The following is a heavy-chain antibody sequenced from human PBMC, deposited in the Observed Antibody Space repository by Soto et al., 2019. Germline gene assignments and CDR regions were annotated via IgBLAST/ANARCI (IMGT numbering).Heavy chain of an antibody. Sequence: GASVKVSCKASGGTFSSYAISWVRQAPGQGLEWMGGIIPIFGTANYAQKFQGRVTITADKSTSTAYMELSSLRSEDTAVYYCAREAVAGPNWLDPWGQGTMVTVYS. V-gene: IGHV1-69*06. D-gene: IGHD6-19*01. CDR2: IIPIFGTA. J-gene: IGHJ5*02. CDR1: GGTFSSYA. CDR3: AREAVAGPNWLDP.